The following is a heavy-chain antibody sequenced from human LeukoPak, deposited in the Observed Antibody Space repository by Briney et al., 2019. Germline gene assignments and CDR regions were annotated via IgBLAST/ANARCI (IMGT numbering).Heavy chain of an antibody. J-gene: IGHJ1*01. D-gene: IGHD4-23*01. CDR2: IYYSGST. Sequence: PSETLSLTCTVSGGSISSSSYYWGWIRQPPGKGLEWIGSIYYSGSTYYNPSLKSRVTISVGTSKNQFSLKLSSVTAADTAVYYCARGLRWYFQHWGQGTLVTVSS. V-gene: IGHV4-39*07. CDR1: GGSISSSSYY. CDR3: ARGLRWYFQH.